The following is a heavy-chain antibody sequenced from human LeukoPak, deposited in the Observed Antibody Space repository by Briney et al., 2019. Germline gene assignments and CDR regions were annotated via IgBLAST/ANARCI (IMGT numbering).Heavy chain of an antibody. CDR3: ARMYSSSSQFFDY. D-gene: IGHD6-6*01. CDR2: TWYDGSNE. J-gene: IGHJ4*02. V-gene: IGHV3-33*01. Sequence: PGGSLRLSCAASGFTLRTYGMHWVRQAPGKGLEWVAVTWYDGSNEYYEDSVKGRFTISRDNSKNTPYLQMNSLRDEDTAVYYCARMYSSSSQFFDYWGQGTLVTVSS. CDR1: GFTLRTYG.